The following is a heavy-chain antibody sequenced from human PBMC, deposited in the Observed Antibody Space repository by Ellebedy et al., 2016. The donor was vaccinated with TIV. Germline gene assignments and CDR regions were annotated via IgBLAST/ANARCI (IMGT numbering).Heavy chain of an antibody. D-gene: IGHD6-6*01. V-gene: IGHV1-18*01. Sequence: ASVKVSCXASGYTFTSFGLSWVRQAPGQGLEWMGWISAYNGDINYAQNFQGRVAMTTDTGTSTVYVDLRSLRSDDTAVYYCARVSVDVVIGYHYFYMDIWGKGTTVTVSS. CDR3: ARVSVDVVIGYHYFYMDI. CDR1: GYTFTSFG. CDR2: ISAYNGDI. J-gene: IGHJ6*03.